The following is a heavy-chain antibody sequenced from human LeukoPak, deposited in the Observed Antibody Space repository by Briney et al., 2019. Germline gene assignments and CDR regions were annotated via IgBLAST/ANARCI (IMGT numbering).Heavy chain of an antibody. Sequence: ASVKVSCKASGYTFTSYDINWVRQATGQGLEWMGWMNPNSGNTGYAQKFQGRVTITTDESTSTAYMKLSSLRSEDTAVYYCASTVLIPWGQGTLVTVSS. J-gene: IGHJ5*02. CDR2: MNPNSGNT. D-gene: IGHD2-8*01. CDR3: ASTVLIP. V-gene: IGHV1-8*01. CDR1: GYTFTSYD.